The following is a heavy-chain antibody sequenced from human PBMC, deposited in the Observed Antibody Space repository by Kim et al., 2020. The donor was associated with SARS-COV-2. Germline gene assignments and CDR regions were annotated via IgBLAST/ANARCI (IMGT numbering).Heavy chain of an antibody. CDR2: IRKDGNEI. CDR3: ARDWGDD. CDR1: GLTFEIYW. D-gene: IGHD3-16*01. J-gene: IGHJ4*02. Sequence: GGSLRLSCAASGLTFEIYWMAWVRQAPGKGPEWVAYIRKDGNEIYYGDSVKGRFTISRDNAKNSLYLQMNSLRVEDTAVYYCARDWGDDWVKGTLVTVSS. V-gene: IGHV3-7*01.